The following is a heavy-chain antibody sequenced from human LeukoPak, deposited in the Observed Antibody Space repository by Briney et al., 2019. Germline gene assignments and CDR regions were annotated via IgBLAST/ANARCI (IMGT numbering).Heavy chain of an antibody. CDR3: ARGRYLTTSGGAAAGFLDY. J-gene: IGHJ4*02. Sequence: SETLSLTCAASGGSFSGYYWNWIRQSPGKGLEWIGEINHSGSTHYNPSPKSRVTISVDTSQKQFSLRLTSVTAADTAVYYCARGRYLTTSGGAAAGFLDYWGQGSLVTVST. CDR1: GGSFSGYY. CDR2: INHSGST. V-gene: IGHV4-34*01. D-gene: IGHD6-13*01.